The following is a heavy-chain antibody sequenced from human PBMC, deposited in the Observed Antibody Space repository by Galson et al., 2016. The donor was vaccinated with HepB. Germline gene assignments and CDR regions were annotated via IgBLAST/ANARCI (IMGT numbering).Heavy chain of an antibody. Sequence: QSGAEVKKPGESLKISCKGSGYSFTSYWIGWVRQMPGKGLEWMGIIYPGDSDTRYSPSFQGQVTISVDKSISTTYLQWSSLKASDTAIYYCARHKGDFSASESHLSLDYWGQGSLVTVSS. CDR3: ARHKGDFSASESHLSLDY. J-gene: IGHJ4*02. CDR2: IYPGDSDT. V-gene: IGHV5-51*01. CDR1: GYSFTSYW. D-gene: IGHD3-10*01.